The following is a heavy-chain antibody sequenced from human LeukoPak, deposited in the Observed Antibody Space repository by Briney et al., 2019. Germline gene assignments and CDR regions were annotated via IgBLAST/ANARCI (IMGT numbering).Heavy chain of an antibody. CDR2: IYYGGST. J-gene: IGHJ6*02. CDR1: GGSISSYY. Sequence: SETLSLTCTVSGGSISSYYWSWIRQPPGKGLEWIGYIYYGGSTNYNPSLKSRVTISVDTSKNQFSLKLSSVTAADTAVYYCARDRIVVVPAAHYYYYYGMDVWGQGTTVTVSS. D-gene: IGHD2-2*01. CDR3: ARDRIVVVPAAHYYYYYGMDV. V-gene: IGHV4-59*01.